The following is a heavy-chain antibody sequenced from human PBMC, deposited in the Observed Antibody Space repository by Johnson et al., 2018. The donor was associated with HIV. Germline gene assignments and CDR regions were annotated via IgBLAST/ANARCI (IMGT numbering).Heavy chain of an antibody. CDR3: ARDWGPRLGYYDSSGYYWAFDV. J-gene: IGHJ3*01. CDR1: GITFSDYY. CDR2: ISGSGSTL. D-gene: IGHD3-22*01. Sequence: QMLLVESGGGLVKPGGSLRLSCAASGITFSDYYMSWIRQAPGKGLEWVSYISGSGSTLYYADSVKGRFTISRANAKNSLYLQMNSLRAEDTAVYYCARDWGPRLGYYDSSGYYWAFDVWGQGTMVTVPS. V-gene: IGHV3-11*04.